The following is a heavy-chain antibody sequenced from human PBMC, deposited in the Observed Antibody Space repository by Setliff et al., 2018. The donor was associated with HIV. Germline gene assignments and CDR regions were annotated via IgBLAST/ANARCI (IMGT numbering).Heavy chain of an antibody. CDR3: ARDVRYCSSTSCYGGYYYYYMDV. D-gene: IGHD2-2*01. CDR1: GGSISSYY. CDR2: IYYSGST. Sequence: PSETLSLTCTVSGGSISSYYWSWIRQPPGKGLEWIGYIYYSGSTNYNPSLKSRVTISVDTSKNQFSLKMSSVTAADTAVYYCARDVRYCSSTSCYGGYYYYYMDVWG. J-gene: IGHJ6*03. V-gene: IGHV4-59*01.